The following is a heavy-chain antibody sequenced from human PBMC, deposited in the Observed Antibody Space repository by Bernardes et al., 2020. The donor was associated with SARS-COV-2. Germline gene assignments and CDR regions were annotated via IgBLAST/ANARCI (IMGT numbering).Heavy chain of an antibody. D-gene: IGHD3-9*01. Sequence: GCSLRLSCAGSGFTFGDSAMHWVRQRPGTGLAWVSGLSWNSLSLGYADSVQGRFTISRDNAKNSLYLQMNSLSPEDTAFYYCTRGRSVDWVLYPPVYWGQGTLVSVFS. V-gene: IGHV3-9*01. CDR2: LSWNSLSL. J-gene: IGHJ4*02. CDR1: GFTFGDSA. CDR3: TRGRSVDWVLYPPVY.